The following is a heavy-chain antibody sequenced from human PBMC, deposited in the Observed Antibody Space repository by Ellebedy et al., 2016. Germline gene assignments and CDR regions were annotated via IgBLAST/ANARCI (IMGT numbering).Heavy chain of an antibody. Sequence: GESLKISCAASGFTFSTCTMHWVRQAPGKGLEWVAAISYDGSNKYYADSVKGRFTFSRDNSKNTLYLQMNSLRAEDTAVYYCAKVTRGYDFWSGNDYWGQGTLVTVSS. CDR2: ISYDGSNK. CDR3: AKVTRGYDFWSGNDY. J-gene: IGHJ4*02. D-gene: IGHD3-3*01. V-gene: IGHV3-30*04. CDR1: GFTFSTCT.